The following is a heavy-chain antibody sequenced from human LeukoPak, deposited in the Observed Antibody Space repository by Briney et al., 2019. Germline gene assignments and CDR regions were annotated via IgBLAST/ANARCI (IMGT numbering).Heavy chain of an antibody. Sequence: SETLSLTCTVSGGSISSYYLSWIRQPAGKGLEWIGRIYTSGSTNYNPSPKSRVTMSVDTSKNQFSLRLSSVTAADTAVYYCAKTKARYYFMDVWGKGTTVTVSS. J-gene: IGHJ6*03. CDR3: AKTKARYYFMDV. V-gene: IGHV4-4*07. CDR1: GGSISSYY. CDR2: IYTSGST. D-gene: IGHD1-14*01.